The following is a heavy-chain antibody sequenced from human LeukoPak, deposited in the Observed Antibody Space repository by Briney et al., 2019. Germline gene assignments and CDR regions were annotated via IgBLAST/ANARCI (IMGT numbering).Heavy chain of an antibody. V-gene: IGHV4-34*01. Sequence: SETLSLTCAVYGGSFSGYYWSWIRQPPGKGLEWMGEINHSGSTNYNPSLKSRVTISVDTSKNQFSLKLSSVTAADTAVYYCARGHDYVWGSYRYSHHYYFDYWGQGTLVTVSS. D-gene: IGHD3-16*02. J-gene: IGHJ4*02. CDR1: GGSFSGYY. CDR3: ARGHDYVWGSYRYSHHYYFDY. CDR2: INHSGST.